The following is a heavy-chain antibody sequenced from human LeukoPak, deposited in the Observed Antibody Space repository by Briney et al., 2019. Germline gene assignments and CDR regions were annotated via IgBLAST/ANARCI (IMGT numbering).Heavy chain of an antibody. CDR3: ARSSGYDKSNPIEFDY. Sequence: SETLSLTCAVYGGSFSGYYWSWIRQPPGKGLEWIGRIYTSGSTNYNPSLKSRVTMSVDTSKNQFSLKLSSVTAADTAVYYCARSSGYDKSNPIEFDYWGQGTLATVSS. CDR1: GGSFSGYY. J-gene: IGHJ4*02. D-gene: IGHD5-12*01. V-gene: IGHV4-59*10. CDR2: IYTSGST.